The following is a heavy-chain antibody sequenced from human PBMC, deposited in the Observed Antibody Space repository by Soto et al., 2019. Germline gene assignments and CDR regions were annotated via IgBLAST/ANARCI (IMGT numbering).Heavy chain of an antibody. J-gene: IGHJ4*02. CDR2: IIPVFGRV. CDR1: GGSFNTYA. V-gene: IGHV1-69*12. D-gene: IGHD2-2*01. CDR3: ADLSLGYCITTICPPDY. Sequence: QVQLVQSGAEVKKPGSSVRVSCKASGGSFNTYAISWVRQAPGLGLEWMGGIIPVFGRVTYAQKFQGRVTITADDSTSTAYMELSRLRSDDTAIYSCADLSLGYCITTICPPDYWGQGTLVTVSS.